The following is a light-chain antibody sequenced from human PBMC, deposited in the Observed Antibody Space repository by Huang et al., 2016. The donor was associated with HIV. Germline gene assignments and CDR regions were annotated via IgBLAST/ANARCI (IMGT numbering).Light chain of an antibody. Sequence: DIQMTQSPSSLSAHVEERVTIACRASSDIANYLAWYQQRPGKVPKLLIYAASTLESGVPSRFSGRGSGTHFTLTISSRQPEDVATYYCQKYNSAPWTFGQGTKVEIK. CDR1: SDIANY. CDR3: QKYNSAPWT. V-gene: IGKV1-27*01. J-gene: IGKJ1*01. CDR2: AAS.